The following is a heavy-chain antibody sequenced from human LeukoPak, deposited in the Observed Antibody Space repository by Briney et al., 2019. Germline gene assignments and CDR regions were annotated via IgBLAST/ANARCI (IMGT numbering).Heavy chain of an antibody. D-gene: IGHD4-23*01. CDR1: GYTSTGYY. V-gene: IGHV1-2*02. Sequence: ASVKVSCKGSGYTSTGYYMHWVRQAPGQGLEWMGWINPNSGGTNYAQKFQGRVTMTRDTSISTAYMELSRLRSYDTAVYYCATTVYGGNWDAFDIWGQGTMVTLSS. CDR3: ATTVYGGNWDAFDI. J-gene: IGHJ3*02. CDR2: INPNSGGT.